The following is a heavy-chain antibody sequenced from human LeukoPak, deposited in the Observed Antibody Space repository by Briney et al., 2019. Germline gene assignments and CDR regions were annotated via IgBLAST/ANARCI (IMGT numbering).Heavy chain of an antibody. Sequence: PGGSLRLSCAASEFTFSSFAMSWVRQPPGKGLEWVSTISSSGGSTFYAESVKGRFTISRDNSKNTLYLQMNSLRAEDTAVYYCAKDRMEYSSSWYVFFGSYWGQGTLVTVSS. CDR1: EFTFSSFA. CDR3: AKDRMEYSSSWYVFFGSY. J-gene: IGHJ4*02. D-gene: IGHD6-13*01. CDR2: ISSSGGST. V-gene: IGHV3-23*01.